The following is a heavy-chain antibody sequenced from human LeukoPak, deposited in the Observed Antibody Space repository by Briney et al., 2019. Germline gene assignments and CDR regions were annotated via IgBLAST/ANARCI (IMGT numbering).Heavy chain of an antibody. V-gene: IGHV1-24*01. J-gene: IGHJ3*02. Sequence: GASVKVSCKVSGYTLTELSMHWVRQAPGKGLEWMGGFDPGDGETIYAQKFQGRVTMTEDTSTDTAYMELSSLRSEDTAVYYCATDLWELLDDAFDIWGQGTMVTVSS. CDR3: ATDLWELLDDAFDI. D-gene: IGHD1-26*01. CDR2: FDPGDGET. CDR1: GYTLTELS.